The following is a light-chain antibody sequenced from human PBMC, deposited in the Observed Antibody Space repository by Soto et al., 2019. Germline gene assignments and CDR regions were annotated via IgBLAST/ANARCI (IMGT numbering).Light chain of an antibody. V-gene: IGKV2-28*01. CDR3: MQALQPNT. Sequence: DIVMTQSPLSLPVTPGEPASISCRSSQSLLHSNGYNYLDWYLQKPGQSPQLLIDLGSNRASGVPDRFSGSGAGKDFTLKIRRVAAEDVVVYYCMQALQPNTFGQGTKLEIK. CDR1: QSLLHSNGYNY. CDR2: LGS. J-gene: IGKJ2*01.